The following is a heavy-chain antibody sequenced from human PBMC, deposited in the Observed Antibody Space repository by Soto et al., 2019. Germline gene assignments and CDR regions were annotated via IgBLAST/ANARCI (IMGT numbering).Heavy chain of an antibody. CDR3: AREYQLLYGYYYCMDV. D-gene: IGHD2-2*02. Sequence: PGGSLRLSCAASGFTFSSYGMHWVRQAPGKGLEWVAVIWYDGSNKYYADSVKGRFTISRDNSKNTLYLQMNSLRAEDTAVYYCAREYQLLYGYYYCMDVWGQGTTVTVSS. CDR1: GFTFSSYG. CDR2: IWYDGSNK. V-gene: IGHV3-33*01. J-gene: IGHJ6*02.